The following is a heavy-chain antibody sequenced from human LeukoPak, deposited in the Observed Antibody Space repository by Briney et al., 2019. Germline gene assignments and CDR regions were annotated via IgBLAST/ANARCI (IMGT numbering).Heavy chain of an antibody. CDR2: IYYSGST. V-gene: IGHV4-39*07. D-gene: IGHD3-22*01. J-gene: IGHJ4*02. CDR3: ARAAFYYDIIDTRVAYFDY. Sequence: SETLSLTCTVSGGSISSSSYYWGWIRQPPGKGLEWIGSIYYSGSTYYNPSLKSRVTISVDTSKNQFSLKLSSVTAADTAVYYCARAAFYYDIIDTRVAYFDYWGQGTLVTVSS. CDR1: GGSISSSSYY.